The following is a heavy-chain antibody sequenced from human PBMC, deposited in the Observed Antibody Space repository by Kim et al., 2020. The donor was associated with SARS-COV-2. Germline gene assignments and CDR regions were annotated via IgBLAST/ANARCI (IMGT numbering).Heavy chain of an antibody. D-gene: IGHD6-6*01. Sequence: LKSRVTISVDTSKNQFSLKLSSVTAADTAVDYCARGRIAARRLQPAPFDYWGQGTLVTVSS. V-gene: IGHV4-34*01. CDR3: ARGRIAARRLQPAPFDY. J-gene: IGHJ4*02.